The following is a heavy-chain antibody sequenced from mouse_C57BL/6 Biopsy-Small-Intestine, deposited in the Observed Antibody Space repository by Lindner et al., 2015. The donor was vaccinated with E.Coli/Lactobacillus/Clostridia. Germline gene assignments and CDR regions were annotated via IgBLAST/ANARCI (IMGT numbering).Heavy chain of an antibody. CDR2: INASGTDT. CDR3: ATELHRGYRFDY. J-gene: IGHJ4*01. CDR1: GDAFTSYN. Sequence: SVKVSCKASGDAFTSYNVHWVRQAPGQGLEWLGIINASGTDTNYAQRFQGRVIMTRDTSTSTVYMELSSLRSEDTAVYYCATELHRGYRFDYWGQGTLVTVSS. D-gene: IGHD1-1*01. V-gene: IGHV1-74*01.